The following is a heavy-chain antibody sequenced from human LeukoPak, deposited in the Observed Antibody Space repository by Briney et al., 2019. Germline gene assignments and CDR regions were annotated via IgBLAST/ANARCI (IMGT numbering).Heavy chain of an antibody. Sequence: ASVKVSCKASGYTFTGYYMHWVRQAPGQGLEWMGWINPNSGGTNYAQKFQGRVTITRNTSISTAYMELSSLRSEDTAVYYCARGAYYDFWSGYPNWFDPWGQGTLVTVSS. CDR2: INPNSGGT. V-gene: IGHV1-2*02. D-gene: IGHD3-3*01. J-gene: IGHJ5*02. CDR1: GYTFTGYY. CDR3: ARGAYYDFWSGYPNWFDP.